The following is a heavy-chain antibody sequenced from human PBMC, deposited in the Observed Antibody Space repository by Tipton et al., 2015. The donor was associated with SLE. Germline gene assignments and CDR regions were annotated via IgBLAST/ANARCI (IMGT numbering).Heavy chain of an antibody. D-gene: IGHD6-13*01. Sequence: TLSLTCTVSGGSISSHYWNWIRQPPGKGLEWIGYIYYSGSTNYNPSLKSRVTISVDTSKNQFSLKLSSVTAADTAVYYCARERDSSSWVPLDYWGQGTLVTVSS. CDR3: ARERDSSSWVPLDY. CDR2: IYYSGST. CDR1: GGSISSHY. V-gene: IGHV4-59*11. J-gene: IGHJ4*02.